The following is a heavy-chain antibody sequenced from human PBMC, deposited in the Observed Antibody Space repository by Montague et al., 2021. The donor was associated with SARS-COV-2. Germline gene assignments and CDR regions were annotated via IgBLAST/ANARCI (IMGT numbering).Heavy chain of an antibody. Sequence: SETLSLTCAVHGTSFSGYYWNWISRPPGKGLEWIGEINHGGSTKYSPSLKSRLTISADTSKNQFSLKLTSVAAADTAVYYCARLRDGVVPSPILGVGPYYSYSYMDFGGRGTTVTVSS. J-gene: IGHJ6*03. V-gene: IGHV4-34*01. CDR3: ARLRDGVVPSPILGVGPYYSYSYMDF. D-gene: IGHD3-10*01. CDR2: INHGGST. CDR1: GTSFSGYY.